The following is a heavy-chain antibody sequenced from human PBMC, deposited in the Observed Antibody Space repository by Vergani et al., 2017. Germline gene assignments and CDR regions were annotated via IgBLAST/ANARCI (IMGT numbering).Heavy chain of an antibody. Sequence: QVQLVQSGAEVKKPGASVKVSCKASGYTFTSYGISWVRQAPGQGLEWMGWISAYNGNTNYAQKLQGRVTMTTDTSTSTAYMEMRSRRDDDTAVEYWERGRERAVYEAYGSGAYCCYMDVWGKGTTVTVSS. J-gene: IGHJ6*03. D-gene: IGHD3-10*01. CDR2: ISAYNGNT. CDR3: ERGRERAVYEAYGSGAYCCYMDV. CDR1: GYTFTSYG. V-gene: IGHV1-18*04.